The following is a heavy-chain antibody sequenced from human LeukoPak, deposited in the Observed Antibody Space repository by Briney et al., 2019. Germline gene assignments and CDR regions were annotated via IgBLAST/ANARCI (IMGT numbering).Heavy chain of an antibody. J-gene: IGHJ4*02. Sequence: GGSLRLSCAASGFTFSSYAMHWVRQAPGKGLEWVAVISYDGSNKYYADSVKGRFTISRDNSKNTLYLQMNSLRAEDTAVYYCARDRNWNYLSYWGQGTLVTVSS. CDR1: GFTFSSYA. CDR2: ISYDGSNK. V-gene: IGHV3-30-3*01. D-gene: IGHD1-20*01. CDR3: ARDRNWNYLSY.